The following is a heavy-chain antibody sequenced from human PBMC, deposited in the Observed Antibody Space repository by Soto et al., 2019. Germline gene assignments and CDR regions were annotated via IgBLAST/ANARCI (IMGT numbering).Heavy chain of an antibody. CDR3: AGRRDGSGSLDY. V-gene: IGHV4-4*02. J-gene: IGHJ4*02. CDR1: GGSISSSNW. D-gene: IGHD3-10*01. Sequence: QVQLQESGPGLVKPSGTLSLTCAVSGGSISSSNWWSWARQSPGKGLAWIAEIYHSGSTNYNPSLKSRVTMSVDKSRDQFSVKLSSVTAADTAVYYCAGRRDGSGSLDYWGQGTLVTVSS. CDR2: IYHSGST.